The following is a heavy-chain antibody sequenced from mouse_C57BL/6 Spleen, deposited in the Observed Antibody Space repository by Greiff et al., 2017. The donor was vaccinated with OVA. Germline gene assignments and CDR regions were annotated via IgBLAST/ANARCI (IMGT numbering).Heavy chain of an antibody. V-gene: IGHV1-81*01. CDR1: GYTFTSYG. CDR3: ARAYYSNYWYFDV. Sequence: QVQLKESGAELARPGASVKLSCKASGYTFTSYGISWVKQRTGQGLEWIGEIYPRSGNTYYNEKFKGKATLTADKSSSTAYMELRSLTSEDSAVYFCARAYYSNYWYFDVWGTGTTVTVSS. D-gene: IGHD2-5*01. CDR2: IYPRSGNT. J-gene: IGHJ1*03.